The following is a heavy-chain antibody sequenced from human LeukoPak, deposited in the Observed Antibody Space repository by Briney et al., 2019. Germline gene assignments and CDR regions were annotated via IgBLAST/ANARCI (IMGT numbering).Heavy chain of an antibody. Sequence: ASVKVSCKASGYTFTSYGISWVRQAPRQGLEWMGWISAYNGNTNYAQKLQGRVTMTTDTSTGTAYMELRSLRSDDTAVYYCARDLGYCTNGVCSYWFDPWGQGTLVTVSS. CDR3: ARDLGYCTNGVCSYWFDP. CDR2: ISAYNGNT. CDR1: GYTFTSYG. V-gene: IGHV1-18*01. J-gene: IGHJ5*02. D-gene: IGHD2-8*01.